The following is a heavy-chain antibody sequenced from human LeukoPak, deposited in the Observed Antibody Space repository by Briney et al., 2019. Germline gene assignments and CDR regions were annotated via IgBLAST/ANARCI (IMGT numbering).Heavy chain of an antibody. CDR2: INHSGST. CDR1: GGSFSGYY. D-gene: IGHD3-22*01. J-gene: IGHJ4*02. V-gene: IGHV4-34*01. Sequence: SETLSLTCAVYGGSFSGYYWSWIRQPPGKGLEWIGEINHSGSTNYNPSLKSQVTISVDTSKNQFSLKLSSVTAADTAVYYCASGYYYDSSGYLFWGQGTLVTVSS. CDR3: ASGYYYDSSGYLF.